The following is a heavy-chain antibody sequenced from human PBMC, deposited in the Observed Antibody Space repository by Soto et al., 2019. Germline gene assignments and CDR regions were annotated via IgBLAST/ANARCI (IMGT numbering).Heavy chain of an antibody. D-gene: IGHD2-2*01. V-gene: IGHV3-48*03. J-gene: IGHJ5*02. Sequence: GGSLRLSCAASGFTFSSYEMNWVRQAPGKGLEWVSYISSSGSTIYYADSVKGRFTISRDNAKNSLYLQMNSLRAEDTAVYYCARDVGYCSSTSCWPYHRFDPWGQGTLVTVSS. CDR1: GFTFSSYE. CDR3: ARDVGYCSSTSCWPYHRFDP. CDR2: ISSSGSTI.